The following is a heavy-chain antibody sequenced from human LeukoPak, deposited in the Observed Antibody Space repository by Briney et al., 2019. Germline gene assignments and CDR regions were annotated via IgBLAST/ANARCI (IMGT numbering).Heavy chain of an antibody. Sequence: SETLSLTGTGTGGSISSYYWSWIRQPPGKGLERIAYISDIGSINYNPSLKSRVTISLDTSKNQFSLKLSSVTAADTAVYYCAGHHPRNTVDFWGQGTLVTVSS. J-gene: IGHJ4*02. CDR2: ISDIGSI. CDR1: GGSISSYY. CDR3: AGHHPRNTVDF. V-gene: IGHV4-59*08. D-gene: IGHD2-8*02.